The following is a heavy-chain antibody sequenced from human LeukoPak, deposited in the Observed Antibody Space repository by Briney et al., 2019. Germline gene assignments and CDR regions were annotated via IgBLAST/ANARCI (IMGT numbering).Heavy chain of an antibody. J-gene: IGHJ6*03. CDR1: GGIFSSYA. CDR2: IIPIFGTA. Sequence: ASVKVSCKASGGIFSSYAISWVRQAPGQGLEWMGGIIPIFGTANYAQKFQGRVTITADESTSTAYMELSSLRSEDTAVYYCARGTSTYYDFWGGYPPDYYYYMDVWGKGTTVTVSS. D-gene: IGHD3-3*01. CDR3: ARGTSTYYDFWGGYPPDYYYYMDV. V-gene: IGHV1-69*01.